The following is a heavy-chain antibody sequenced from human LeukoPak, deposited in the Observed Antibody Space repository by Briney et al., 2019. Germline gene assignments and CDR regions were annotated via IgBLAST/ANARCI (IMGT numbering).Heavy chain of an antibody. Sequence: SETLSLTCTVSGGPISSSSYYWGWIRQPPGKGLEWIGSIYYSGSTYYNPSLKSRVTISVDTSKNQFSLKLSSVTAADTAVYYCAREYSSGWYRWFDPWGQGTLVTVSS. D-gene: IGHD6-19*01. V-gene: IGHV4-39*07. CDR1: GGPISSSSYY. CDR3: AREYSSGWYRWFDP. CDR2: IYYSGST. J-gene: IGHJ5*02.